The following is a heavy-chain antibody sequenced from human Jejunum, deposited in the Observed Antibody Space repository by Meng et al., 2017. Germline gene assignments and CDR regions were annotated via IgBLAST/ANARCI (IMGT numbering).Heavy chain of an antibody. J-gene: IGHJ5*02. CDR3: ARKAYYYDSSGPRPINWFDP. CDR2: IYYSGST. V-gene: IGHV4-39*01. D-gene: IGHD3-22*01. Sequence: QLQLQESGPGLVKPSETLSLTCTASGGSISSSSYYWGWIRQPPGKGLGWIGSIYYSGSTYYNPSLKSRVTISVDTSKNQFSLKLSSVTAADTAVYYCARKAYYYDSSGPRPINWFDPWGQGTLVTVSS. CDR1: GGSISSSSYY.